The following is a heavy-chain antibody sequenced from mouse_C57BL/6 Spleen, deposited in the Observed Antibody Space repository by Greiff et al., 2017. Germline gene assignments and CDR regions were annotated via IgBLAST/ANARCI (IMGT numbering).Heavy chain of an antibody. J-gene: IGHJ2*01. Sequence: QLQQSGAELAKPGASVKLSCKASGYTFTSYWMHWVKQRPGQGLEWIGYINPSSGYTKYNQKFKSKATLTVDKSSSTAYMQLSSLTSEDSAVYYCAREPLLDYWGQGTTLTVSS. CDR2: INPSSGYT. V-gene: IGHV1-7*01. CDR1: GYTFTSYW. CDR3: AREPLLDY.